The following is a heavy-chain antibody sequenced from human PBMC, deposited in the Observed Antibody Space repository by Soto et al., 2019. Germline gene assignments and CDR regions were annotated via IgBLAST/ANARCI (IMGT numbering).Heavy chain of an antibody. J-gene: IGHJ4*02. CDR2: IGGSSGHI. D-gene: IGHD2-8*01. CDR3: ARTNGAYSNYFDY. V-gene: IGHV3-21*01. Sequence: GGSLRLSCAASGFTFSSYSMVWVRKAPEKGLEWVSSIGGSSGHIYYADSLKGRFTISRDNAKNSLYLQMNSLRVDDTAVYYCARTNGAYSNYFDYWGQGTLVTVSS. CDR1: GFTFSSYS.